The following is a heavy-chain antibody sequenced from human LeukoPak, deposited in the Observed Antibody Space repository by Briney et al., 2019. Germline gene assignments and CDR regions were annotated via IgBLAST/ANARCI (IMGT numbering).Heavy chain of an antibody. CDR3: AKVAAAAVGDFDY. CDR1: GFPFSSYG. D-gene: IGHD6-13*01. J-gene: IGHJ4*02. V-gene: IGHV3-30*02. Sequence: GGSLRLSCAASGFPFSSYGMHWVRQAPGKGLEWVAVIWYDGSNKYYADSVKGRFTISRDNSRNTLYLQMNSLRADDTAVYYCAKVAAAAVGDFDYWGQGTLVTVSS. CDR2: IWYDGSNK.